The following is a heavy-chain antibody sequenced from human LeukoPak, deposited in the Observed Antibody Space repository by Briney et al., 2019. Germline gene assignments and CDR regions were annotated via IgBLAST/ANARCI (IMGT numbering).Heavy chain of an antibody. Sequence: GGSLRLSCAASGFTFSSYTMNWVRQAPGKGLEWVSSISITSDYIYYADSVKGRFTISRDNSKNTLYLQMNSLGPEDTAVCYCARAGVRGVIPDYWGQGTLVTVSS. CDR1: GFTFSSYT. D-gene: IGHD3-10*01. CDR3: ARAGVRGVIPDY. V-gene: IGHV3-21*01. CDR2: ISITSDYI. J-gene: IGHJ4*02.